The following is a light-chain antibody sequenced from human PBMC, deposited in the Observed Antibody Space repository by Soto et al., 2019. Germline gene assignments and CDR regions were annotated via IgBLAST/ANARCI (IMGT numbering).Light chain of an antibody. CDR1: SSDVGGFRY. CDR2: EVS. Sequence: QSALTQPASVSGSPGQSITISCTGTSSDVGGFRYVSWYQQHPGKAPKLMIYEVSNRPSGVSNRFPGSKSGNTASLTISGLQAEDEADYYCSSFTGSTPLYVFGTGTKATVL. V-gene: IGLV2-14*01. J-gene: IGLJ1*01. CDR3: SSFTGSTPLYV.